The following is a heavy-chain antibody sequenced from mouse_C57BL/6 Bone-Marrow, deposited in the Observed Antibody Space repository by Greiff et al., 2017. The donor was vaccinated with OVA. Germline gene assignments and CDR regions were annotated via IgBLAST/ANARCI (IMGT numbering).Heavy chain of an antibody. CDR3: TGDYDYDGDYFDY. CDR2: IDPENGDT. V-gene: IGHV14-4*01. D-gene: IGHD2-4*01. Sequence: VQLQQSGAELVRPGASVKLSCTASGFNIKDDYMHWVKQRPEQGLEWIGWIDPENGDTEYASKFQGQATITADTSSNTAYLQLSSLTSEDTAVYYCTGDYDYDGDYFDYWGQGTTLTVSS. J-gene: IGHJ2*01. CDR1: GFNIKDDY.